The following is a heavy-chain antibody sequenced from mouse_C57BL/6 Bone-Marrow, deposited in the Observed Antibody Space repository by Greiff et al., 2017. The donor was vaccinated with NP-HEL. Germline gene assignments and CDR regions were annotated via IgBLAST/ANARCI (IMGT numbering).Heavy chain of an antibody. CDR1: GYTFTDYY. Sequence: EVQLQQSGPELVKPGASVKISCKASGYTFTDYYMNWVKQSHGKSLEWIGDINPNNGGTSYNQKFKGKATLTVDKSSSTAYMELRSLTSEDSADYYCAREGPVVDWYFDVWGTGTTVTVSS. J-gene: IGHJ1*03. CDR3: AREGPVVDWYFDV. CDR2: INPNNGGT. D-gene: IGHD1-1*01. V-gene: IGHV1-26*01.